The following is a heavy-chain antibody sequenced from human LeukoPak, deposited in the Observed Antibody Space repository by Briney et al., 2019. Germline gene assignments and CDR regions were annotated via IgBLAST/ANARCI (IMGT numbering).Heavy chain of an antibody. V-gene: IGHV4-34*01. CDR2: INHSGST. Sequence: SSETLSPTSPVYGGSFSGYYWSWVRQPPGKGLEWIGEINHSGSTNYNPSLKSRVTISVDTSKNQFSLKLSSVTAADTAVYYCARSPTFGCSGGSCYVDYWGQGSLVTVS. CDR3: ARSPTFGCSGGSCYVDY. J-gene: IGHJ4*02. D-gene: IGHD2-15*01. CDR1: GGSFSGYY.